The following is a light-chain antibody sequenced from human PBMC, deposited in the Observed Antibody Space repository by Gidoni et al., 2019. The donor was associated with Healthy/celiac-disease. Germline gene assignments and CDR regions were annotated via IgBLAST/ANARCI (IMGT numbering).Light chain of an antibody. Sequence: EIVFKQSPGHLSWSPGERAPLSCRASQSVRTNYLAWYQQKPGQAPRLLSYGASSRATGIPDRFSGSGSGTDFTLTISRLEPEDFAMYYCQQYSSSPLTFGGGTKVEI. CDR2: GAS. V-gene: IGKV3-20*01. CDR3: QQYSSSPLT. J-gene: IGKJ4*01. CDR1: QSVRTNY.